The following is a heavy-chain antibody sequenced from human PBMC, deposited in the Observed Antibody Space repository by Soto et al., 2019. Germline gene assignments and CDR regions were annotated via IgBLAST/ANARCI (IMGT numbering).Heavy chain of an antibody. CDR3: ARGDGLYGGNSPPFDY. CDR1: GGSISSYY. CDR2: IYYSGAT. D-gene: IGHD4-17*01. J-gene: IGHJ4*02. V-gene: IGHV4-59*01. Sequence: QVQLQESGPGLVKPSETLSLTCTVSGGSISSYYWSWIRQPPGKGLEYIGYIYYSGATNNNPSLKSRVTISVDTSKNQFSLKLTSVTAADTAVYYCARGDGLYGGNSPPFDYWGQGTLVTVSS.